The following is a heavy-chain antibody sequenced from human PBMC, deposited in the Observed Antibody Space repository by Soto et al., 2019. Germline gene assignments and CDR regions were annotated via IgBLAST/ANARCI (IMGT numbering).Heavy chain of an antibody. D-gene: IGHD2-2*01. J-gene: IGHJ3*02. Sequence: ASVKVSCKASVYTFTRYGISWGRQAPGQGLEWMGWISAYNGNTNYAQKLQGRVTMTTDTSTSTAYMELRSLRSDDTAVYYCAXGGYCSSTSCSAFDIWGQGTMVTVSS. CDR1: VYTFTRYG. CDR2: ISAYNGNT. V-gene: IGHV1-18*01. CDR3: AXGGYCSSTSCSAFDI.